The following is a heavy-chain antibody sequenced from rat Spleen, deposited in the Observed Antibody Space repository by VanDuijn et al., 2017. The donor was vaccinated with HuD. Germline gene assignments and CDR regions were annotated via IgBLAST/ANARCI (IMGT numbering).Heavy chain of an antibody. CDR2: IWTGGST. CDR3: TRGDATRPFDY. Sequence: QVQLKESGPGLVQPSQTLSLTCTVSGFSLTSYNVHWVRQPTGKGLEWMGVIWTGGSTDYNSALKSRLSISRDTSKSQVFLKMNSLQTEDTAIYFCTRGDATRPFDYWGPGTMVTVSS. J-gene: IGHJ1*01. CDR1: GFSLTSYN. D-gene: IGHD1-3*01. V-gene: IGHV2-30*01.